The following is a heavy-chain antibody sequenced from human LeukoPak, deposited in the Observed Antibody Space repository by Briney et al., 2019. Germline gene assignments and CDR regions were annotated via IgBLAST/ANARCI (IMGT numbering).Heavy chain of an antibody. CDR1: GYTFSSYW. Sequence: VGSLRLSCAASGYTFSSYWMSWVRQAPGKGLEWVANIKQDGSEKYYAESVKGRFTISRDNAKNSLYLQMNSLRAEDTAVYYCARGTSYYDFWSGYYPNYYYYYMDVWGKGTTVTVSS. J-gene: IGHJ6*03. CDR2: IKQDGSEK. CDR3: ARGTSYYDFWSGYYPNYYYYYMDV. V-gene: IGHV3-7*01. D-gene: IGHD3-3*01.